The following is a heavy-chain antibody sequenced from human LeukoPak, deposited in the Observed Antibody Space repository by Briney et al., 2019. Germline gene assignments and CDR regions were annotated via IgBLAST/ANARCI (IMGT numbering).Heavy chain of an antibody. D-gene: IGHD3-22*01. CDR3: ARTYDSSGYYWWYAFDI. Sequence: GGSLRLSCAASGFTFSSYAMHWVRQAPGKGLEWVAVISYDGSNKYYADSVKGRFTISRDNSKNTLYLQMNSLRAEDTAVYYCARTYDSSGYYWWYAFDIWGQGTMVTVSS. CDR1: GFTFSSYA. CDR2: ISYDGSNK. J-gene: IGHJ3*02. V-gene: IGHV3-30-3*01.